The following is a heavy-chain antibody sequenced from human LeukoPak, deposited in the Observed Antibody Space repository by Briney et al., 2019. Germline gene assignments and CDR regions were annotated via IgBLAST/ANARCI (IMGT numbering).Heavy chain of an antibody. CDR3: ARGLGYCSSTSCYYYFDY. J-gene: IGHJ4*02. CDR2: IYYSGST. Sequence: SETLSLTCTVSGGSISSGDYYWSWIRQPPGKGLEWIGYIYYSGSTYYNPSLKSRVTISVDTSKNQFSLKLSSVTAADTAVYYCARGLGYCSSTSCYYYFDYWGQGTLVNVSS. D-gene: IGHD2-2*01. V-gene: IGHV4-30-4*01. CDR1: GGSISSGDYY.